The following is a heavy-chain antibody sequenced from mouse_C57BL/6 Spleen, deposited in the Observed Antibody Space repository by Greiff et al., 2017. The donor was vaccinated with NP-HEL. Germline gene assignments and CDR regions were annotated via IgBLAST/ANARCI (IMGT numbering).Heavy chain of an antibody. CDR1: GYTFTSSW. D-gene: IGHD2-4*01. V-gene: IGHV1-69*01. Sequence: QVQLQQPGAELVMPGASVKLSCKASGYTFTSSWMHWVKQRPGQGLEWIGEIDPSDSYTNYNQKFKGKSTLTVDKSSSTAYMQLSSLTSEDSAVYYCARCDDYDCFDYWGQGTTLTVSS. CDR3: ARCDDYDCFDY. CDR2: IDPSDSYT. J-gene: IGHJ2*01.